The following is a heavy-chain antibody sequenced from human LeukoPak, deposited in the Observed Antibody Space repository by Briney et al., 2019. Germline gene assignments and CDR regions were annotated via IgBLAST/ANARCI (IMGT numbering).Heavy chain of an antibody. CDR2: IYYSGST. V-gene: IGHV4-39*01. D-gene: IGHD6-19*01. CDR3: ARLRSGWDY. J-gene: IGHJ4*02. CDR1: GGSISSSSYY. Sequence: PSETLSLTCTVSGGSISSSSYYWGWIRQPSGKGLEWIGSIYYSGSTYYNPSLKSRVTISVDTSKNQFSLKLSSVTAADTAVYYCARLRSGWDYWGQGTLVTVSS.